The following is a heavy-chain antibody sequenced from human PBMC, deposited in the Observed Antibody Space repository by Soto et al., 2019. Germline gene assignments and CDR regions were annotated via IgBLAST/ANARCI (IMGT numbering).Heavy chain of an antibody. D-gene: IGHD3-3*01. Sequence: SVKGSCKASGGTLSSYAISWVRQAPGQGLEWMGGIIPIFGTANYAQKFQGRVTITADESTSTAYMELSSLRSEDTAVYYCAKDMDFWSGPNDAFDIWGQGTMVTVSS. V-gene: IGHV1-69*13. CDR1: GGTLSSYA. CDR2: IIPIFGTA. CDR3: AKDMDFWSGPNDAFDI. J-gene: IGHJ3*02.